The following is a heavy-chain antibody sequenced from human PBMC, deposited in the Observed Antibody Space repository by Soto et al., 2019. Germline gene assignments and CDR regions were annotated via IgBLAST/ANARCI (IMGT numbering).Heavy chain of an antibody. CDR1: DGTSVGRGDC. CDR2: IYYRGST. J-gene: IGHJ5*01. Sequence: TVADGTSVGRGDCRSFIHKNPGKGLEWIGYIYYRGSTYYTPSLKSRVTISVDTSKNQFSLKLSSVTAADTAVYYCAGYYCSPGSSNWFAS. D-gene: IGHD3-10*01. V-gene: IGHV4-31*03. CDR3: AGYYCSPGSSNWFAS.